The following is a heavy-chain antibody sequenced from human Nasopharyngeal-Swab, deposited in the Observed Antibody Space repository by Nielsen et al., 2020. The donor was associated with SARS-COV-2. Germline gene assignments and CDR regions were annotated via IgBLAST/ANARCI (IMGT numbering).Heavy chain of an antibody. CDR3: ARASSWFGELFSRGLSYFDY. Sequence: PGKGLEWIGSIYYSGSTYYNPSLKSRVTISVDTSKNQFSLKLSSVTAADTAVYYCARASSWFGELFSRGLSYFDYWGQGTLVTVSS. J-gene: IGHJ4*02. CDR2: IYYSGST. D-gene: IGHD3-10*01. V-gene: IGHV4-39*07.